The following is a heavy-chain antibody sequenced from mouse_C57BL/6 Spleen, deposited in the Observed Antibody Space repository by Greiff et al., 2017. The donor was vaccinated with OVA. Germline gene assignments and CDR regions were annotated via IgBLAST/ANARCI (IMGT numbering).Heavy chain of an antibody. V-gene: IGHV1-50*01. Sequence: QVQLQQSGAELVKPGASVKLSCKASGYTFTSYWMQWVKQRPGQGLEWIGEIDPSDSYTNYNQKFKGKATLTVDTSSSTAYMQLSSLTSEDAAVYYCARGGNWDDAYWGQGTLVTVSA. CDR3: ARGGNWDDAY. CDR2: IDPSDSYT. J-gene: IGHJ3*01. D-gene: IGHD4-1*01. CDR1: GYTFTSYW.